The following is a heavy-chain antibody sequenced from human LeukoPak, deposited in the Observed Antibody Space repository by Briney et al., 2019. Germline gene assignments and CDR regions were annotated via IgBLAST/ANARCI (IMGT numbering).Heavy chain of an antibody. D-gene: IGHD5-18*01. V-gene: IGHV4-61*01. Sequence: SETLSLTCTVSGGSVSNSLYYWSWIRQPPGKGLEWIGYIYYNGDTNYNPSLKSRVIISIDTSSNQFSLRLNSMTAADTAVYYCARVLRAASWRSYDYWGQGSLVTVSS. CDR1: GGSVSNSLYY. J-gene: IGHJ4*02. CDR3: ARVLRAASWRSYDY. CDR2: IYYNGDT.